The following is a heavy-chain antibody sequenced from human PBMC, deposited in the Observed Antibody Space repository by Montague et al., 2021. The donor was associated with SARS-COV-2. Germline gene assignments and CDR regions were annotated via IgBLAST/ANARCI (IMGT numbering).Heavy chain of an antibody. CDR3: GRRITNWWAAGH. CDR1: GVSISSSGYY. J-gene: IGHJ4*02. V-gene: IGHV4-39*02. Sequence: SETLSLTCSVSGVSISSSGYYWGWVRQPPGKGLEWIGSVHYSGGSNYNPSLESRVTMSVDTSKSSFSLRLRSVTGADTAVYYCGRRITNWWAAGHWGQGILVTVSS. CDR2: VHYSGGS. D-gene: IGHD2-15*01.